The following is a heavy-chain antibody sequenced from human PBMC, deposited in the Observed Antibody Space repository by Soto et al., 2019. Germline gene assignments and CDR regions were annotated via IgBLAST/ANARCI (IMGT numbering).Heavy chain of an antibody. Sequence: GGSLRLSCAASGFTFSSYGMHWVRQAPGKGLEWVAVISYDGSNKHYADSVKGRFTISRDNSKNTLYLQMNSLRAEDTAVYYCAKEEAAMVSNFDYWGQGTLVTVSS. CDR2: ISYDGSNK. V-gene: IGHV3-30*18. CDR1: GFTFSSYG. J-gene: IGHJ4*02. CDR3: AKEEAAMVSNFDY. D-gene: IGHD5-18*01.